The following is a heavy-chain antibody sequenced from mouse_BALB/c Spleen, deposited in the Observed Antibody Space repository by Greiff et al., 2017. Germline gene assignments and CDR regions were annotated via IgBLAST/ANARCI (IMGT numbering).Heavy chain of an antibody. CDR2: INPSSGYT. CDR3: ARTRYGDYFDY. V-gene: IGHV1-4*02. CDR1: GYTFTSYT. J-gene: IGHJ2*01. D-gene: IGHD2-14*01. Sequence: VQLQQSAAELARPGASVKMSCKASGYTFTSYTMHWVKQRPGQGLEWIGYINPSSGYTEYNQKFKDKTTLTADKSSSTAYMQLSSLTSEDSAVYYCARTRYGDYFDYWGQGTTLTVSS.